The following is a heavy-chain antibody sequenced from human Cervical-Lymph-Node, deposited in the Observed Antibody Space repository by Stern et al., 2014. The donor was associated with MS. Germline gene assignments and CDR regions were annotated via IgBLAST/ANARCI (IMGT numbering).Heavy chain of an antibody. CDR1: GFSFSRYA. D-gene: IGHD6-13*01. J-gene: IGHJ4*02. CDR3: ASAYSSSHYYFDY. CDR2: IWYEESNP. V-gene: IGHV3-33*01. Sequence: MQLVESGGGVVQPGRSLRLSCAASGFSFSRYAMHWVRQAPGKGLEWVALIWYEESNPYYAASVTGRFTISRDNFKNTLYLQMNSLSAEDTAVYYCASAYSSSHYYFDYWGQGTLVTVSS.